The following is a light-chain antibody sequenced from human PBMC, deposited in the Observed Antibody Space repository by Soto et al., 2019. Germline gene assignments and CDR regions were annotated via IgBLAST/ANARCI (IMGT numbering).Light chain of an antibody. CDR2: DVS. CDR1: SSDVGSSNG. CDR3: SSYTSSSTYV. Sequence: QSSLTQPPSVSGSPGQSVAISCTGTSSDVGSSNGVSWYQQPPGTAPKLMIYDVSNRPSGVPDRFSGSKSGNTASLTISGLQAEDEADYYCSSYTSSSTYVFGTGTKLTVL. J-gene: IGLJ1*01. V-gene: IGLV2-18*02.